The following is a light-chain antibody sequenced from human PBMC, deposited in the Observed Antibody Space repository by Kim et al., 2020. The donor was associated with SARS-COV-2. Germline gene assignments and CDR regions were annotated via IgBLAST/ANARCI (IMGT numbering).Light chain of an antibody. V-gene: IGLV9-49*01. Sequence: QAVVTQPPSASASLGASVTLTCTLSSGYSNYMVDWFQHRPGKGPRFVMRVGPGGIVGSKGDGIPDRFSVLGSGLNRYLTIKNIQEEDEGDYHCGADHANGKNFVYIFGGGTKVTVL. CDR1: SGYSNYM. CDR2: VGPGGIVG. CDR3: GADHANGKNFVYI. J-gene: IGLJ1*01.